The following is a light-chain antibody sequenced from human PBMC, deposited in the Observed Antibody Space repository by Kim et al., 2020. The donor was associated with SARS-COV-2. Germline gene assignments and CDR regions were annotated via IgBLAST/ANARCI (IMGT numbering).Light chain of an antibody. Sequence: ASVGERVTITCRATQGISSYLAWYQQKPGQAPKLLIYAASTLQSGVPSRFSGSGSETDFTLTISSLQPEDFATYYCQQLDSYPITFGQGTRLEIK. V-gene: IGKV1-9*01. CDR2: AAS. CDR1: QGISSY. J-gene: IGKJ5*01. CDR3: QQLDSYPIT.